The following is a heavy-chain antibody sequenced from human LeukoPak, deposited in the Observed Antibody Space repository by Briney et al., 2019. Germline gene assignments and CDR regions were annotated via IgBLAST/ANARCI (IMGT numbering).Heavy chain of an antibody. CDR2: ISYDGSNK. D-gene: IGHD3-10*01. V-gene: IGHV3-30*03. CDR3: ARNRYGSGSYYYGMDV. CDR1: GFTFSSYS. Sequence: PGGSLRLSCAASGFTFSSYSMNWVRQAPGKGLEWVAVISYDGSNKYYADSVKGRFTISRDNSKNTLYLQMNSLRAEDTAVYYCARNRYGSGSYYYGMDVWGQGTTVTVSS. J-gene: IGHJ6*02.